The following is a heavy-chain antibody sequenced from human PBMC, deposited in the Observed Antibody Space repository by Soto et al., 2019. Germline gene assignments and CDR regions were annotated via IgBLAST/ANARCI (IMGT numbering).Heavy chain of an antibody. Sequence: GGSQRLSYAASGVTFSSYVMRWVRQAPGKGLEWVAVISYGGTTEYAASVKGRCTSSREDSKSIAYLQMNILKTEDTAVYYCTRKERTGTFDYWGQGTLVTGSS. CDR2: ISYGGTT. J-gene: IGHJ4*02. CDR1: GVTFSSYV. D-gene: IGHD1-7*01. V-gene: IGHV3-49*04. CDR3: TRKERTGTFDY.